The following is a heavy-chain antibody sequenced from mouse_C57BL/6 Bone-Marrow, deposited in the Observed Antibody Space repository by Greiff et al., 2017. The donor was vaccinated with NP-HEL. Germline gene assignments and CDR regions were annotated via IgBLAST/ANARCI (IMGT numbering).Heavy chain of an antibody. Sequence: QVQLKQPGTELVKPGASVKLSCKASGYTFTSYWMHWVKQRPGQGLEWIGNINPSNGGTNYNEKFKSKATLTVDKSSSTAYMQLSSLTSEDSAVYYCARGIYDGYLPYFDYWGQGTTLTVSS. D-gene: IGHD2-3*01. J-gene: IGHJ2*01. CDR3: ARGIYDGYLPYFDY. V-gene: IGHV1-53*01. CDR1: GYTFTSYW. CDR2: INPSNGGT.